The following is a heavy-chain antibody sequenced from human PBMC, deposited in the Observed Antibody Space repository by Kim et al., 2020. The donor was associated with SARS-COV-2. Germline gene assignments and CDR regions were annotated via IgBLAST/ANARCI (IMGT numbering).Heavy chain of an antibody. D-gene: IGHD2-15*01. CDR1: GGSISSSSYY. Sequence: SETLSLTCTVSGGSISSSSYYWGWIRQPPGKGLEWIGSIYYSGSTYYNPSLKSRVTISVDTSKNQFSLKLSSVTAADTAVYYCARHSVLTPYFDYWGQGTLVTVSS. CDR2: IYYSGST. V-gene: IGHV4-39*01. J-gene: IGHJ4*02. CDR3: ARHSVLTPYFDY.